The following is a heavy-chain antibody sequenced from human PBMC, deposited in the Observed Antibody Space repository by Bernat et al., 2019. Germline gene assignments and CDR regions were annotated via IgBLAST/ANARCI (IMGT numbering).Heavy chain of an antibody. CDR1: GFTFSSYA. V-gene: IGHV3-23*01. D-gene: IGHD3-10*01. J-gene: IGHJ5*02. CDR2: ISGSGGST. CDR3: VKEGMVRGVRALVGWFDP. Sequence: EVQLLESGGGLVQPGGSLRLSCAASGFTFSSYAMSWVRQAPGKGLEWVSAISGSGGSTYYADSVKGRFTISRDNSKNTLYLQMNSLRAEDTAVYYCVKEGMVRGVRALVGWFDPWGQGTLVTVSS.